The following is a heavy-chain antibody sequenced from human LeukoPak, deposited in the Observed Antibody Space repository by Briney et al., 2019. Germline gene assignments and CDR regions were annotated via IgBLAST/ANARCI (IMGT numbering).Heavy chain of an antibody. CDR2: INYSGST. Sequence: SETLSLTCTASGGSISSYYWSWIRQPPGKGREWFGYINYSGSTNYNPSLKSRVDISVDTSKNPFSLKLSAVTAADTAVYYCGRAVRVVADAFDIWGQGTMVTVSS. CDR1: GGSISSYY. CDR3: GRAVRVVADAFDI. J-gene: IGHJ3*02. D-gene: IGHD2-21*01. V-gene: IGHV4-59*01.